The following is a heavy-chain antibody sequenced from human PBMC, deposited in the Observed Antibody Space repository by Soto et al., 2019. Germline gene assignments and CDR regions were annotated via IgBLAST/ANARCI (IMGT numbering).Heavy chain of an antibody. CDR1: GVSVSSGSFY. D-gene: IGHD4-17*01. Sequence: SETLSLTCTVSGVSVSSGSFYWAWIRQPPGKGLEWIGFGSYSGTTNYKPSLKSRVTISVDTSRSRLSLKVSSLTAADTAVYYCARGATVTQYDYWGQGTLVTVSS. CDR2: GSYSGTT. V-gene: IGHV4-61*01. J-gene: IGHJ4*02. CDR3: ARGATVTQYDY.